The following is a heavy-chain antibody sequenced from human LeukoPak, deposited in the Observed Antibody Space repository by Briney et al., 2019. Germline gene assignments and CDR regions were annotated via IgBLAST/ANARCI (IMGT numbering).Heavy chain of an antibody. Sequence: AGGSLRLSCAASGFTFSSYAMSWVRQAPGKGLVWVSAISGRGGSTYYADSVKGRFTISRDNSKNTLYLQMNSLRAADTAVYYCTKEGYARPRSIAAAGTFHACGQGSLVSVSS. V-gene: IGHV3-23*01. CDR3: TKEGYARPRSIAAAGTFHA. D-gene: IGHD6-13*01. J-gene: IGHJ5*02. CDR1: GFTFSSYA. CDR2: ISGRGGST.